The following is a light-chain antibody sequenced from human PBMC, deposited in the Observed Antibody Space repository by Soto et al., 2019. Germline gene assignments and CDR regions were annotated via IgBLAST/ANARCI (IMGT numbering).Light chain of an antibody. CDR1: SSDVGAYSY. CDR2: DVS. J-gene: IGLJ1*01. V-gene: IGLV2-14*01. Sequence: QSALTQPACVSGSPGQSITISCTGTSSDVGAYSYVSWYQQHPGKAPKLIIYDVSDRPSGISNRFSGSKSGNTASLTISGLQAEDEADYYCSSYTSSSTLPFVFGTGTKVTVL. CDR3: SSYTSSSTLPFV.